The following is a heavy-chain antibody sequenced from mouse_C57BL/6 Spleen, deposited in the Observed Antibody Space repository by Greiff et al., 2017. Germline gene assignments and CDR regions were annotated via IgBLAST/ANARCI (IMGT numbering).Heavy chain of an antibody. Sequence: VQLQQPGAELVKPGASVKMSCKASGYTFTSYWITWVKQRPGQGLEWIGDIYPGSGSTNYNEKFKSKATLTVDTSSSTAYMQLSSLTSEDSAVXYCARSRYRNYDYYAMDYWGQGTSVTVSS. CDR2: IYPGSGST. J-gene: IGHJ4*01. V-gene: IGHV1-55*01. CDR3: ARSRYRNYDYYAMDY. CDR1: GYTFTSYW. D-gene: IGHD2-5*01.